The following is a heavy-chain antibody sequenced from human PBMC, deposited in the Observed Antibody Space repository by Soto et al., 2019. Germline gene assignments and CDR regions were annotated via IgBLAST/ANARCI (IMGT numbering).Heavy chain of an antibody. D-gene: IGHD3-22*01. CDR3: ARGPYYYDSSGYYYYFDY. Sequence: SVKVSCKASGGTFSSYAISWLRQAPGQGLEWMGGIIPIFGTANYAQKFQGRVTITADKSTSTAYMELSSLRSEDTAVYYCARGPYYYDSSGYYYYFDYWGQGTLVTVSS. CDR2: IIPIFGTA. J-gene: IGHJ4*02. V-gene: IGHV1-69*06. CDR1: GGTFSSYA.